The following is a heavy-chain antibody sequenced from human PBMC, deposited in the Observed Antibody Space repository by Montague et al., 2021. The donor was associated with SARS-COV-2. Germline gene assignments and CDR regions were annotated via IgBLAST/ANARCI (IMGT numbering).Heavy chain of an antibody. V-gene: IGHV4-39*01. Sequence: SETLSLTCTVSGGSISSGGYYWSWIRQHPGKGLEWIGSIYYSGSTYYNPSLKSRVTISVDTSKNQFSLKLSSVTAADTAVYYCARFPTSYYYDSKAAPATPDAFDIWGQGTMVTVSS. CDR1: GGSISSGGYY. D-gene: IGHD3-22*01. J-gene: IGHJ3*02. CDR3: ARFPTSYYYDSKAAPATPDAFDI. CDR2: IYYSGST.